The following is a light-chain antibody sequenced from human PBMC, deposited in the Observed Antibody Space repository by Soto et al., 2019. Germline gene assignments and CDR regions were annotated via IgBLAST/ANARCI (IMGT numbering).Light chain of an antibody. CDR1: QTVRNNY. Sequence: EFVLTQSPGTLSLSPGERATLSCRASQTVRNNYLAWYQQKPGQAPRLLIYDASNRATGIPVRFSGSGSGTDFTLTISSLEPEDFGLYYCQQRSDWFTFGQGTRLEIK. J-gene: IGKJ5*01. V-gene: IGKV3D-20*02. CDR3: QQRSDWFT. CDR2: DAS.